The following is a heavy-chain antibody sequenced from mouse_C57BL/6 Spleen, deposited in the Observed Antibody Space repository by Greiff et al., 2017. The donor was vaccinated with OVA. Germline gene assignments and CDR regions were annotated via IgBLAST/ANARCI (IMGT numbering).Heavy chain of an antibody. Sequence: QVQLQQPGAELVRPGTSVKLSCKASGYTFTSYWMHWVKQRPGQGLEWIGVIDPSDSYTNYNQKFKSKATLTVDKSSSTAYMQLSSLTSEDSAVYYGVTGRIYYFDYWGQGTTLTVSS. CDR2: IDPSDSYT. CDR1: GYTFTSYW. CDR3: VTGRIYYFDY. D-gene: IGHD4-1*01. V-gene: IGHV1-59*01. J-gene: IGHJ2*01.